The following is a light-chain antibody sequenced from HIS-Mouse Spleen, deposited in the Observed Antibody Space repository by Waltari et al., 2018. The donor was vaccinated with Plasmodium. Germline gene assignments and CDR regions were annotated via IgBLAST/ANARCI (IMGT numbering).Light chain of an antibody. J-gene: IGKJ2*01. Sequence: DIQMTQSPSTLSASVGDRVTITCRASQRISSWLDWYQQKPGKAPKRLTYQASSLESGVPSRFSGSGSGTEFTLTISSLQPDDFATYYCQQYKSYYTFGQGTKLEIK. CDR1: QRISSW. CDR3: QQYKSYYT. V-gene: IGKV1-5*03. CDR2: QAS.